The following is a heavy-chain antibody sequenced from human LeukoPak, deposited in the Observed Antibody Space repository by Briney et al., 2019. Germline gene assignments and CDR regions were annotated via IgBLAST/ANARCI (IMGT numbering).Heavy chain of an antibody. D-gene: IGHD3-22*01. CDR3: TRELSGSQDS. CDR2: IYYSGST. Sequence: SETLCLTCTVSGGSISSSSYYWGWIRQPPGKVLEWIGSIYYSGSTYNNPSLKSRVTISIDTSKNQFSLNLSSVTAADTAVYYCTRELSGSQDSWGQGTLVTVSS. CDR1: GGSISSSSYY. J-gene: IGHJ4*02. V-gene: IGHV4-39*07.